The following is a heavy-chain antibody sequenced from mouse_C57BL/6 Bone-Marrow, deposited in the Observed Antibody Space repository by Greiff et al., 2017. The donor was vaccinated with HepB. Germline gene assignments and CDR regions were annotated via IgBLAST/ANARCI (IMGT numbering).Heavy chain of an antibody. CDR1: GYTFTSYW. CDR2: IDPSDSYT. D-gene: IGHD3-2*02. V-gene: IGHV1-69*01. J-gene: IGHJ2*01. CDR3: AREETAQAPYYFDS. Sequence: QVQLQQPGAELVMPGASVKLSCKASGYTFTSYWMHWVKQRPGQGLEWIGEIDPSDSYTNYNQKFKGKSTLTVDKSSSTAYMQLSSLTSEDSAVYYCAREETAQAPYYFDSWGQGTTLTVSS.